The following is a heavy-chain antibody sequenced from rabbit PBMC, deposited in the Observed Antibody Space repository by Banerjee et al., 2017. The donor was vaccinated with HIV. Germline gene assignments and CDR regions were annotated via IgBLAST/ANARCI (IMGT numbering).Heavy chain of an antibody. CDR2: INTNSGNA. Sequence: QSLEESGGDLVKPEGSLTLTCKASGFTLSSYWMWWVRQAPGKGLEWIACINTNSGNAVYASWAKGRFTISKTSSTTVTLQMTSLTAADTATYFCARDLAGVIGWNFNLWGPGTLVTVS. V-gene: IGHV1S40*01. CDR1: GFTLSSYW. J-gene: IGHJ4*01. D-gene: IGHD4-1*01. CDR3: ARDLAGVIGWNFNL.